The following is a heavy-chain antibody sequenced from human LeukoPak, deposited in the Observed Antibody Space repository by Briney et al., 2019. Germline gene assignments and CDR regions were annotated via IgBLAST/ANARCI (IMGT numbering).Heavy chain of an antibody. CDR1: GFTFDDYA. V-gene: IGHV3-9*01. CDR2: ISWNSGNI. J-gene: IGHJ4*02. Sequence: GGSLRLSCAASGFTFDDYAMHWVRQAPGKGLEWVSGISWNSGNIDYADSVKGRFTISRDNAKNSLYLQMNSLRAEDTAIYYCTRVGYIDEGNDYWGQGTLVTVSS. D-gene: IGHD5-24*01. CDR3: TRVGYIDEGNDY.